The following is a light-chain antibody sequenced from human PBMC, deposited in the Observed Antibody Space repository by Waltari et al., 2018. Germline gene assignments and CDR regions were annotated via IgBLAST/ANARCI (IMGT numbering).Light chain of an antibody. V-gene: IGKV3-11*01. CDR1: QSVSSY. J-gene: IGKJ3*01. Sequence: EIVLTQSPATLSLSPGERATLSCRASQSVSSYLAWYQQKLGQAPRLLIYNASNRATGIPARFTGSGFRTDIALTTKSLEPDEFADYYGKHHTNWPPTFGPWTKVVI. CDR2: NAS. CDR3: KHHTNWPPT.